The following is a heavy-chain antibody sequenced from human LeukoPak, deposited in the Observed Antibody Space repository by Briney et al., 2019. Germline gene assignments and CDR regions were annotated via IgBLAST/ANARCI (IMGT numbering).Heavy chain of an antibody. J-gene: IGHJ4*02. V-gene: IGHV3-7*01. CDR3: ARGAAAADY. Sequence: GGSLRLSCVGSGFTFSNYWMSWVRQAPGKGLEWVANLKHVGSEKYYVDSVEGRFTISRDNAKKTLFLQMNSLRAEDTAVYYCARGAAAADYWGRGTQVTVSS. CDR1: GFTFSNYW. D-gene: IGHD6-13*01. CDR2: LKHVGSEK.